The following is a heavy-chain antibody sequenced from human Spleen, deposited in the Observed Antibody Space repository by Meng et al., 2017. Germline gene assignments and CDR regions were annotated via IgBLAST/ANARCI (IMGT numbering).Heavy chain of an antibody. CDR1: GGASSAYY. J-gene: IGHJ4*02. V-gene: IGHV4-34*01. CDR2: INHSGST. CDR3: ARCPTTMAHDFDY. D-gene: IGHD4-11*01. Sequence: AQQLECAAVLFNAAETLSLTCVVSGGASSAYYWSWIRQPPGKGLEWIGEINHSGSTNYNPSLESRATISVDTSQNNLSLKLSSVTAADSAVYYCARCPTTMAHDFDYWGQGTLVTVSS.